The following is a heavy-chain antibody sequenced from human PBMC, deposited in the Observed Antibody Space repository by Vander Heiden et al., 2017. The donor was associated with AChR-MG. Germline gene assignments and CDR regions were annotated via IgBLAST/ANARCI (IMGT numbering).Heavy chain of an antibody. J-gene: IGHJ4*02. V-gene: IGHV3-49*03. CDR2: IRSKAYGWTT. CDR1: GFTFGDYA. Sequence: EVHLVDSAGGLVRPGPFLRLSCTASGFTFGDYAMRWCRQAPGKGLEWGGFIRSKAYGWTTEYAASVKGRFTISRDDSKSIAYLQMNSLKTEDTAVYYCTRFVTFGGVIVTWGYYFDYWGQGTLVTVSS. D-gene: IGHD3-16*02. CDR3: TRFVTFGGVIVTWGYYFDY.